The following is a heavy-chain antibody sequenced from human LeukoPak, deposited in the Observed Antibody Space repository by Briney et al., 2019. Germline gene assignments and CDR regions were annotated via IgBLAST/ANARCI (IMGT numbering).Heavy chain of an antibody. CDR3: ARGAPYYDILTGYLDY. V-gene: IGHV3-30*04. CDR2: ISYDGSNK. CDR1: GFTFSSYA. J-gene: IGHJ4*02. D-gene: IGHD3-9*01. Sequence: GGSLRLSCAASGFTFSSYAMHWVRQAPGKGLEWVAVISYDGSNKYYADSVKGRFTISRDNSKNTLYLQMNSLRVEDTAVYYCARGAPYYDILTGYLDYWGQGTLVTVSS.